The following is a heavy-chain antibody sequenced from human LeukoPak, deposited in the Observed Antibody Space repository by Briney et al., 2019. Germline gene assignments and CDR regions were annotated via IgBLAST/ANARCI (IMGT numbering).Heavy chain of an antibody. Sequence: SETLSLTCTVSGGSISSYYWSWIRQPPGKGLEWIGYIYYSGSTNYNPSLKSRVTIPVDTSKNQFSLKLSSVTAADTAVYYCARHAQITTFGVVITNWFDPWGQGTLVTVSS. J-gene: IGHJ5*02. CDR1: GGSISSYY. D-gene: IGHD3-3*01. CDR2: IYYSGST. CDR3: ARHAQITTFGVVITNWFDP. V-gene: IGHV4-59*08.